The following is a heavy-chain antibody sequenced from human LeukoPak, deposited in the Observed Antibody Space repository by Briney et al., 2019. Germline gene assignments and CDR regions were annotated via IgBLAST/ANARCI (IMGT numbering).Heavy chain of an antibody. J-gene: IGHJ1*01. CDR2: IYYSGRT. CDR3: ARRRYYDGSGYLE. CDR1: GDSVSRSDSY. Sequence: SETLSLTCSVSGDSVSRSDSYWDWIRQPPGKGLEWIGTIYYSGRTYYSPSLKSRVTMSVDPSNNQFSLNLRSVAAADTAVYYCARRRYYDGSGYLEWGQGTLLSVSS. D-gene: IGHD3-22*01. V-gene: IGHV4-39*01.